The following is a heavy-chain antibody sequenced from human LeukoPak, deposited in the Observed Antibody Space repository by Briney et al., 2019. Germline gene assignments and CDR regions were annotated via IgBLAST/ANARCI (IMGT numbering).Heavy chain of an antibody. CDR1: GLIFSNYA. V-gene: IGHV3-23*01. Sequence: PGGSLRLSCAASGLIFSNYAMTWVRQAPGKGLEWVSVITGRDGRTYYAESVKGRFTITRDNSENTLYLQMNSLRAGDTAVYYCAKSAYSGTWLFFDFWGQGTLVTVSS. J-gene: IGHJ4*02. CDR3: AKSAYSGTWLFFDF. CDR2: ITGRDGRT. D-gene: IGHD6-13*01.